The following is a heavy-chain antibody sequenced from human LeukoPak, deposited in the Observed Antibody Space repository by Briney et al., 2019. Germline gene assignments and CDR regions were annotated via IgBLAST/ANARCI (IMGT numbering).Heavy chain of an antibody. CDR3: ARYCGGDCYSSYYYYYGMDV. Sequence: PSENLSLTCTVSGGSISSYYWSWIRQPPGKGLEWIGYIYYSGSTNYNPSLKSRVTISVDTSKNQFSLKLSSVTAADTAVYYCARYCGGDCYSSYYYYYGMDVWGQGTTVTVSS. CDR1: GGSISSYY. CDR2: IYYSGST. D-gene: IGHD2-21*02. V-gene: IGHV4-59*01. J-gene: IGHJ6*02.